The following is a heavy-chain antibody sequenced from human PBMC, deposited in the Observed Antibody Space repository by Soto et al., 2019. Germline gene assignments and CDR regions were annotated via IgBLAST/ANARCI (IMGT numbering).Heavy chain of an antibody. Sequence: RLSCAASGFTFSSYWMSWVRQAPGKGLEWVANIKQDGSEKYYVDSVKGRFTISRDNAKNSLYLQMNSLRAEDTAVYYCARAHGDYDTLTGYYYWGQGTLVTVSS. J-gene: IGHJ4*02. CDR1: GFTFSSYW. CDR2: IKQDGSEK. D-gene: IGHD3-9*01. CDR3: ARAHGDYDTLTGYYY. V-gene: IGHV3-7*05.